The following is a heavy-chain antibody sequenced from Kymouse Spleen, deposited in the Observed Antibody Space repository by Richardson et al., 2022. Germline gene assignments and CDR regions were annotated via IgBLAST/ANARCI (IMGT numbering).Heavy chain of an antibody. CDR2: IYYSGST. D-gene: IGHD3-10*01. CDR1: GGSISSSSYY. V-gene: IGHV4-39*01. CDR3: ARHDGSGSYNDY. J-gene: IGHJ4*02. Sequence: QLQLQESGPGLVKPSETLSLTCTVSGGSISSSSYYWGWIRQPPGKGLEWIGSIYYSGSTYYNPSLKSRVTISVDTSKNQFSLKLSSVTAADTAVYYCARHDGSGSYNDYWGQGTLVTVSS.